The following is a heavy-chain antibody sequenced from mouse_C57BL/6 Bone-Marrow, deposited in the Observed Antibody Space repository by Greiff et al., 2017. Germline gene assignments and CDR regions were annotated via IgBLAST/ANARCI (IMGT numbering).Heavy chain of an antibody. D-gene: IGHD2-3*01. CDR3: AREGYYADYFDY. Sequence: VQLQQSGPELVKPGASVKIPCKASGYTFTDYNMDWVQQSHGKSLEWIGDINPNNGGTIYNQKFKGKATLTVDKSSSTAYMELRSLKSEDTAVYYCAREGYYADYFDYWGQGTTLTVSS. CDR1: GYTFTDYN. V-gene: IGHV1-18*01. J-gene: IGHJ2*01. CDR2: INPNNGGT.